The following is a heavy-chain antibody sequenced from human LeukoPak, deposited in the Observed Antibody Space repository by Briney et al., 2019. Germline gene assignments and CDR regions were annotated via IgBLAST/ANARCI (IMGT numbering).Heavy chain of an antibody. CDR1: GFTFSSYS. V-gene: IGHV3-48*01. Sequence: GGSLRLSCAASGFTFSSYSMNWVRQAPGKGLEWVSYISSSSTIYYADSVKGRFTISRDNAKNSLYLQMNSLRAEDTAVYYCAREQVERWLQSGDYWGQGTLVTVSS. CDR3: AREQVERWLQSGDY. D-gene: IGHD5-24*01. CDR2: ISSSSTI. J-gene: IGHJ4*02.